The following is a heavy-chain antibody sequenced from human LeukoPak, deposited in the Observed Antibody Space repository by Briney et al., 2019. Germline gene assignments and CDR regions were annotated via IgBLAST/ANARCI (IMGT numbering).Heavy chain of an antibody. D-gene: IGHD3-10*01. CDR3: ARSMVRGGRNFDY. CDR1: GGSFSGYY. CDR2: INHSGST. Sequence: PSETLSLTCAVYGGSFSGYYWSWIRQPPGKGLEWIGEINHSGSTNYNPSLKSRVTISVDTSKNQFSLKLSSVTAADTAVYYCARSMVRGGRNFDYWGQGTLVTVSS. V-gene: IGHV4-34*01. J-gene: IGHJ4*02.